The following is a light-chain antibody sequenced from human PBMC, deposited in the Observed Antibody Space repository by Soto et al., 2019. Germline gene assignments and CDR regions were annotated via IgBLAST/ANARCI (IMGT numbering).Light chain of an antibody. CDR1: QSVGTNY. CDR2: ATS. Sequence: EIVLTQSPGTLSLSPGERATLSCRASQSVGTNYLAWFQQKPGQAPRLLIYATSTRATGIPDRFSGSGSGTDFTLTLTRLEPEDFAVYYCQQYDSSPRTFGQGTRVEIK. V-gene: IGKV3-20*01. J-gene: IGKJ1*01. CDR3: QQYDSSPRT.